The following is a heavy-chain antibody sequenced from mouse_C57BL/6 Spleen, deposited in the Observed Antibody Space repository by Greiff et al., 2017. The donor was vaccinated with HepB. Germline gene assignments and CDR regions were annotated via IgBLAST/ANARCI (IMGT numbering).Heavy chain of an antibody. J-gene: IGHJ2*01. CDR2: IHPNSGST. V-gene: IGHV1-64*01. CDR1: GYTFTSYW. CDR3: ARDLYYYGSSYGFDY. D-gene: IGHD1-1*01. Sequence: VQLQQPGAELVKPGASVKLSCKASGYTFTSYWMHWVKQRPGQGLEWIGMIHPNSGSTNYNEKFKSKATLTVDKASSTAYMQLSSLTSEDSAVYYCARDLYYYGSSYGFDYWGQGTTLTVSS.